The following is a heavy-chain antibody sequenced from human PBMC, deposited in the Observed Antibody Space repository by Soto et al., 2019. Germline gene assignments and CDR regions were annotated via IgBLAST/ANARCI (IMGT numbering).Heavy chain of an antibody. CDR1: GFTFSTYG. CDR2: IWSDGSNK. D-gene: IGHD4-17*01. J-gene: IGHJ4*02. V-gene: IGHV3-33*01. Sequence: QVQLVESGGGVVQPGRSLRLSCAASGFTFSTYGMHWVRQAPGKGLECVAVIWSDGSNKYYADSVKGRFTISRDNSKNTLYLHMTSLRVEDTAVYYCASVGDYTPGGYWGQGTLVTVSS. CDR3: ASVGDYTPGGY.